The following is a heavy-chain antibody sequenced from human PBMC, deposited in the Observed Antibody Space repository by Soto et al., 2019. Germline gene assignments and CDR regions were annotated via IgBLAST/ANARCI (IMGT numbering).Heavy chain of an antibody. J-gene: IGHJ6*02. CDR1: GGSTSSSSYY. D-gene: IGHD6-13*01. CDR3: ARGGSSSWDYHGMDV. CDR2: IYYSGST. Sequence: ETLSLTCTVSGGSTSSSSYYWGWIRQPPGKGLEWIGSIYYSGSTYYNPSLKSRVTISVDTSKNQFSLKLSSVTAADTAVYYCARGGSSSWDYHGMDVWGQGTTVTVS. V-gene: IGHV4-39*07.